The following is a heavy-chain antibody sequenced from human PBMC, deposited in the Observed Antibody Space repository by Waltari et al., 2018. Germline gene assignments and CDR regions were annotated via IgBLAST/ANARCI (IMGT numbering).Heavy chain of an antibody. V-gene: IGHV3-23*04. J-gene: IGHJ4*02. CDR1: GFTFSSYA. Sequence: EVQLVESGGGLVQPGGSLRLSCAASGFTFSSYAMSWVRQAPGKGLAWCSGIGGSGGRTYYAESVKCRFTISRDNSKNTLYLQMNSLRAEDTAVYYGAKVGYFDYWGQGTLVTVSS. CDR2: IGGSGGRT. CDR3: AKVGYFDY.